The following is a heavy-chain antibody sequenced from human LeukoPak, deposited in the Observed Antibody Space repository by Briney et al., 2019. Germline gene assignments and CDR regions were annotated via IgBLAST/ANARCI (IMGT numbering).Heavy chain of an antibody. CDR3: AKRPGDMASLDY. Sequence: AGGSLRLSCAASGFTFSSYAMSWVRQAPGKGLEWVSTVTSSGGSTYYSDSVKGRFTISRDNSKNTLYLQMNSLRVEDTAVYYCAKRPGDMASLDYWGQGTLVTISS. CDR1: GFTFSSYA. V-gene: IGHV3-23*01. J-gene: IGHJ4*02. D-gene: IGHD5/OR15-5a*01. CDR2: VTSSGGST.